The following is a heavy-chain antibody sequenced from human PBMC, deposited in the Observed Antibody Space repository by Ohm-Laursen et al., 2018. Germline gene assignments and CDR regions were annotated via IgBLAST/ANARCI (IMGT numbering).Heavy chain of an antibody. V-gene: IGHV3-9*01. Sequence: SLRLSCAASGFTFDDYAMHWVRQAPGKGLEWVSGISWNSHNIGYADSVRGRFTISRDNAKNSLYLQMNSLRAEDTALYYCAKDKGAVVWTGLDYWGQGTRVTVSS. CDR1: GFTFDDYA. D-gene: IGHD3/OR15-3a*01. J-gene: IGHJ4*02. CDR2: ISWNSHNI. CDR3: AKDKGAVVWTGLDY.